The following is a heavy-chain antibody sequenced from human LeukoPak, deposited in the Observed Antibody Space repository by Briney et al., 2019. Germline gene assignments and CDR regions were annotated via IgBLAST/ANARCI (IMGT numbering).Heavy chain of an antibody. CDR1: GGPINSHY. J-gene: IGHJ4*02. D-gene: IGHD2-15*01. CDR2: MLFSGST. V-gene: IGHV4-59*11. Sequence: PSETLSLTCTVSGGPINSHYWSWIRQSPGKGLEWLGYMLFSGSTNYNPSLGGRITLSVDASKKQFSLNLTSVTAADTAVYYCAQGGHWVGAAILIDYWGQGTLVTVSS. CDR3: AQGGHWVGAAILIDY.